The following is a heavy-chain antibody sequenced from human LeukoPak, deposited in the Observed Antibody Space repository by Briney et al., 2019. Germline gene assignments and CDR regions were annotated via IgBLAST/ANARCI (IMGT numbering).Heavy chain of an antibody. CDR3: ARAIVVVPAAMKYFDY. Sequence: SETLSLTCTVSGGSISSSSYYWGWIRQPPGKGLEWIGSIYYSGSTYYNPSLKGRVTISVDTSKNQFSLKLSSVTAADTAVYYCARAIVVVPAAMKYFDYWGQGTLVTVSS. J-gene: IGHJ4*02. V-gene: IGHV4-39*01. D-gene: IGHD2-2*01. CDR2: IYYSGST. CDR1: GGSISSSSYY.